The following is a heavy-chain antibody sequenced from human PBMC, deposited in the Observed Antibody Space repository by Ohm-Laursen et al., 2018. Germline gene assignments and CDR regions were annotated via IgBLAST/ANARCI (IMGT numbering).Heavy chain of an antibody. CDR3: ARKTDWNHYYFDY. CDR2: IYYTGST. D-gene: IGHD1-1*01. CDR1: GGSISSTSYY. V-gene: IGHV4-39*01. Sequence: SDTLSLTCTVSGGSISSTSYYWGWIRQPPGKGLEWIGSIYYTGSTYFNPSLQSLVTISVDTSKNQFSLNLSSVTAADTAMYYCARKTDWNHYYFDYWGQGTLVTVSS. J-gene: IGHJ4*02.